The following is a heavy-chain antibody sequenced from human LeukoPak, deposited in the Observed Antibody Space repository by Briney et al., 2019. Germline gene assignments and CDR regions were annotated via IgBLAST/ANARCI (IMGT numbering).Heavy chain of an antibody. J-gene: IGHJ4*02. CDR2: INHSGST. CDR3: ARRIYSSGRFVFDY. V-gene: IGHV4-34*01. D-gene: IGHD6-19*01. Sequence: SETLSLTCAVYGGSFSGYYWSWIRQPPGKGLEWIGEINHSGSTNYNPSLKSRVTISVDTSKNQFSLKLSSVTAADTAVYYCARRIYSSGRFVFDYWGQGTLVTVSS. CDR1: GGSFSGYY.